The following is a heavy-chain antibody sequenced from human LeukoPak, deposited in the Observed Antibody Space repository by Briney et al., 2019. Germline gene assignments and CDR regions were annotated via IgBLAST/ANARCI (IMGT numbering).Heavy chain of an antibody. CDR2: IYHSGST. J-gene: IGHJ4*02. CDR3: ARASHFGELIRHPFDY. Sequence: SETLSLTCTVSGYSISSGYYWGWIRQPPGKGLEWIGSIYHSGSTYYNPSLKSRVTISVDTSKNQFSLKLSSVTAADTAVYYCARASHFGELIRHPFDYWGQGTLVTVSS. V-gene: IGHV4-38-2*02. CDR1: GYSISSGYY. D-gene: IGHD3-10*01.